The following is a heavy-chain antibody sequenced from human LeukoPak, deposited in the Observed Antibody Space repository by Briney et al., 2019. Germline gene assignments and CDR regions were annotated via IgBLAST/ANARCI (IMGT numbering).Heavy chain of an antibody. Sequence: SETLSLTCVVYGGSFSGYSWSWIRQPLGKGLEWIGEINQRRNTNYSPSLKSRVTISIDTSKNQFSLKLSSVTAADTAVYYCARHGWHAWYFDLWGRGTLVTVSS. V-gene: IGHV4-34*01. D-gene: IGHD6-19*01. CDR2: INQRRNT. CDR3: ARHGWHAWYFDL. CDR1: GGSFSGYS. J-gene: IGHJ2*01.